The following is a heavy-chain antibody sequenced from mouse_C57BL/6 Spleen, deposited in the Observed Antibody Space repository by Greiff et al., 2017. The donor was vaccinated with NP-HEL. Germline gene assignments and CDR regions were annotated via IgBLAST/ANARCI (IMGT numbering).Heavy chain of an antibody. D-gene: IGHD1-1*01. V-gene: IGHV1-19*01. Sequence: EVQLQQSGPVLVKPGASVKMSCKASGYTFTDYYMNWVKQSHGKSLEWIGVINPYNGGTSYNQKFKGKATLTVDKSSSTAYMGLNSLTSEDSAVYYCARGYYGSSPYFDDWGQGTTLTVSS. CDR2: INPYNGGT. J-gene: IGHJ2*01. CDR1: GYTFTDYY. CDR3: ARGYYGSSPYFDD.